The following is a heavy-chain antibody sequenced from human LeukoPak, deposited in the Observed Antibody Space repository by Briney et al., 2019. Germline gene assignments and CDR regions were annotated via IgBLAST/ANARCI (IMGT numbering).Heavy chain of an antibody. Sequence: GGSLRLSCAASGFPFSDAWMSWVRQAPGKGLEWVGRIESKTDRGTTEYAAPVKGRFTISRDDSKNTLYLQMNSLKTEDTAVYYCTRDEGDDYFDNWGQGTLVTVSS. V-gene: IGHV3-15*04. J-gene: IGHJ4*02. CDR3: TRDEGDDYFDN. CDR1: GFPFSDAW. D-gene: IGHD3-16*01. CDR2: IESKTDRGTT.